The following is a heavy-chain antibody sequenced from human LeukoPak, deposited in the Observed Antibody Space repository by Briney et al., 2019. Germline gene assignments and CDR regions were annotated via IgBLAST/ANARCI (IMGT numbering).Heavy chain of an antibody. CDR3: ARQHSSSWYYFDY. D-gene: IGHD6-13*01. CDR2: IYGGGST. V-gene: IGHV3-53*01. Sequence: GGSLRLSCVVSGFTVSNNYMKWVRQAPGKGLEWVSTIYGGGSTYYADSVRGRFTISRHNSKNTLYLQMNSLRAEDTAVYYCARQHSSSWYYFDYWGQGTLVTVSS. J-gene: IGHJ4*02. CDR1: GFTVSNNY.